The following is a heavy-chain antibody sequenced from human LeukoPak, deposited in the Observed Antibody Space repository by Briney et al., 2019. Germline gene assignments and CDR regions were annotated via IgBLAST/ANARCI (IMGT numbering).Heavy chain of an antibody. D-gene: IGHD6-19*01. Sequence: ASVKVSCKASGYTFTSYGISWVRQAPGQGLEWMGWISAYNGNTNYAQKLQGRVTMTTDTSTSTAYMELRSLRSDDTAVYYCAREWEYSSGWYAGPVDYWGQGTPVTVSS. V-gene: IGHV1-18*01. CDR1: GYTFTSYG. CDR2: ISAYNGNT. J-gene: IGHJ4*02. CDR3: AREWEYSSGWYAGPVDY.